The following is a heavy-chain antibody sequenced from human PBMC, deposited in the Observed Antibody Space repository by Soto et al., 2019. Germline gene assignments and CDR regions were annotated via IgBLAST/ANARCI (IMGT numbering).Heavy chain of an antibody. J-gene: IGHJ4*02. CDR1: GGSISSGGYS. CDR3: ARENNVLPGGYFDY. Sequence: QLQLQESGSGLVKPSQTLSLTCAVSGGSISSGGYSWSWIRQPPGKGLGWIGYIYHSGSTYYNPSLKSRVTISVDRSKNQFSLKLGSVTAADTAVYYCARENNVLPGGYFDYWGQGTLVTVSS. D-gene: IGHD3-10*01. CDR2: IYHSGST. V-gene: IGHV4-30-2*01.